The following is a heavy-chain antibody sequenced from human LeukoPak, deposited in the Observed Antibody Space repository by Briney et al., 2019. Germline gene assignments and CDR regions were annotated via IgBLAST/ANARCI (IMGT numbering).Heavy chain of an antibody. D-gene: IGHD3-22*01. J-gene: IGHJ3*02. Sequence: PGGSLRLSCAVSGITLSNYGMSWVRQAPGKGLEWVAVISYDGSNKYYADSVKGRFTISRDNSKNTLYLQMNSLRAEDTAVYYCASCSDYYDSSGPHGGGAFDIWGQGTMVTVSS. CDR1: GITLSNYG. CDR3: ASCSDYYDSSGPHGGGAFDI. CDR2: ISYDGSNK. V-gene: IGHV3-30*03.